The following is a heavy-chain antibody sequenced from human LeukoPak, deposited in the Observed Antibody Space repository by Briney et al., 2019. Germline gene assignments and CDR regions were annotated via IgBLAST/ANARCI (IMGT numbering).Heavy chain of an antibody. Sequence: GRSLRLSCAASGFTFSGYAMHWVRQAPGKGLEWVAVISYDGSNKYYADSVKGRFTISRDNSKNTLYLQMNSLRAEDTAVYYCARGGYSSSWYVRNYYYYYGMDVWGQGTTVTVSS. V-gene: IGHV3-30-3*01. CDR2: ISYDGSNK. CDR1: GFTFSGYA. CDR3: ARGGYSSSWYVRNYYYYYGMDV. J-gene: IGHJ6*02. D-gene: IGHD6-13*01.